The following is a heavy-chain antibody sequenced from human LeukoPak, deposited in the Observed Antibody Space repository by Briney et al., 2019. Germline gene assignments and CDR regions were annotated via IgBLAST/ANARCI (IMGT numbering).Heavy chain of an antibody. CDR2: FDPEDGET. CDR3: ARRSSWSLDY. Sequence: ASVTVSCKVSGYTLTELSMHWVRQAPGKGLEWMGGFDPEDGETIYAQKFQGRVTITRNTSIGTAYMELSSLRSEDTAVYYCARRSSWSLDYWGQGTLVTVSS. J-gene: IGHJ4*02. CDR1: GYTLTELS. D-gene: IGHD6-13*01. V-gene: IGHV1-24*01.